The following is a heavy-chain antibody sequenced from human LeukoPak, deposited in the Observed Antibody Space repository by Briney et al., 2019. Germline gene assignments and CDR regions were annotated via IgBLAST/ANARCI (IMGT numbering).Heavy chain of an antibody. D-gene: IGHD3-10*01. CDR3: ARDMYSMSSARGAY. Sequence: PGGSLRLSCAASGFTFSDYWMHRVRQAPGKGLVWVARINGDGSSTTYVESVRGRFTISRDNAKKTLYLQMNSLRAEDAAVYYCARDMYSMSSARGAYWGQGTLVTVSS. CDR2: INGDGSST. J-gene: IGHJ4*02. V-gene: IGHV3-74*01. CDR1: GFTFSDYW.